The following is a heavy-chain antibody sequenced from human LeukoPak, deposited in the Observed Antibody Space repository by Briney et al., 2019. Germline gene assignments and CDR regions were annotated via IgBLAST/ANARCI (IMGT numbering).Heavy chain of an antibody. V-gene: IGHV3-21*04. J-gene: IGHJ3*02. Sequence: GGSLRLSCAASGFTFSSYWMSWVRQAPGKGLEWVSSISSSSSYIYYADSVKGRFTISRDDSKNTLFLQMSSLRAEDTAIYYCAKDSFSFNGIYDALDIWGQGTMVTVSS. CDR3: AKDSFSFNGIYDALDI. CDR2: ISSSSSYI. CDR1: GFTFSSYW. D-gene: IGHD2-8*01.